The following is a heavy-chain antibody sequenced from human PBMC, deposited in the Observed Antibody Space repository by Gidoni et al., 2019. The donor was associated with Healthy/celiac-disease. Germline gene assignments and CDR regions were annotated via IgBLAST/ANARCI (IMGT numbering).Heavy chain of an antibody. CDR1: GGSVSSGSYH. V-gene: IGHV4-61*01. CDR2: IYYSGST. Sequence: QVQLQESGPGLVKPSETLSPTCTVSGGSVSSGSYHWTWIRQPPGKGLEWIGYIYYSGSTNYNPSLKRRVTISVDTSKNQFSLKLSSVTAADTAVYYCARDLGVLRYFDWYPTYYGMDVWGQGTTVTVSS. CDR3: ARDLGVLRYFDWYPTYYGMDV. J-gene: IGHJ6*02. D-gene: IGHD3-9*01.